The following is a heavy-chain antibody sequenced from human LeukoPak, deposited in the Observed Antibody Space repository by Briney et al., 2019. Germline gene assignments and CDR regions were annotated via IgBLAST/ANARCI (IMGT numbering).Heavy chain of an antibody. V-gene: IGHV3-30*02. D-gene: IGHD6-13*01. CDR2: IRYDGSNK. CDR3: ARRGGPYSSSWTYYYYYYMDV. Sequence: GGSLRLSCAASGFTFSSYGMHWVRQAPGKGLEWVAFIRYDGSNKYYADSVKGRFTISRDNSKNTLYLQMNSLRAEDTAVYYCARRGGPYSSSWTYYYYYYMDVWGKGTTVTISS. J-gene: IGHJ6*03. CDR1: GFTFSSYG.